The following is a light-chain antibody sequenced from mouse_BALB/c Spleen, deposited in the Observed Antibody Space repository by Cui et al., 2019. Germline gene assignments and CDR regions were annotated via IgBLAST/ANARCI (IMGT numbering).Light chain of an antibody. CDR1: TGPVTTINY. Sequence: QAVVLQKHALTTSPGETFTLTCRSSTGPVTTINYANWVQEKPDNLFTVLIGGTNNRAPGVPARFSGSLIGDKVALTTPGEQTEDEAIYFCALCYSNNWVFGGGTKLTVL. CDR3: ALCYSNNWV. V-gene: IGLV1*01. J-gene: IGLJ1*01. CDR2: GTN.